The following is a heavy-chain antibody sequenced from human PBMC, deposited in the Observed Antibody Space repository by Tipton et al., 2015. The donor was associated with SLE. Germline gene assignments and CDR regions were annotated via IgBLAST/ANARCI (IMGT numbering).Heavy chain of an antibody. CDR1: GGSFSGYS. Sequence: TLSLTCAVYGGSFSGYSWGWIRQPPGKGLQWIGAMFYSGSAHYNPSLKGRVAISVDTSKNVFSLKLSSVTAADTAVYYCARGILRPFDYWGQGTLVTVSS. J-gene: IGHJ4*02. CDR3: ARGILRPFDY. D-gene: IGHD2-15*01. V-gene: IGHV4-34*01. CDR2: MFYSGSA.